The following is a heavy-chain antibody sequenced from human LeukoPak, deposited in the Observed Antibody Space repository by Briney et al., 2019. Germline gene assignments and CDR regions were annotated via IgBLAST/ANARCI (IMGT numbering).Heavy chain of an antibody. CDR2: ISDSSKTI. V-gene: IGHV3-48*01. Sequence: GGSLRLSCVASGFNFITSNMNWVRQAPGKGLEWVSYISDSSKTIYYADSVKGRFTISRDNAKNSLYLQMNRLRAEDTALYYCARNGAFDIWGQGTMVTVSS. CDR3: ARNGAFDI. CDR1: GFNFITSN. J-gene: IGHJ3*02. D-gene: IGHD2-8*01.